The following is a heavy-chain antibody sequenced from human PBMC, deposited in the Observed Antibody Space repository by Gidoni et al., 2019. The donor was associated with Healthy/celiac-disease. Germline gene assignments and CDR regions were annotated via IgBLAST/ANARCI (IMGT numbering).Heavy chain of an antibody. CDR3: AKWGRGSSSWFDY. CDR1: GFPFSSYA. J-gene: IGHJ4*02. V-gene: IGHV3-23*01. D-gene: IGHD6-13*01. Sequence: EVQLLESGGGLVQPGGSLRLSCAASGFPFSSYAMSWVRQAPGEGLEWVSAISGSGGSTYYADSVKGRFTISRDNSKNTLYLQMNSLRAEDTAVYYCAKWGRGSSSWFDYWGQGTLVTVSS. CDR2: ISGSGGST.